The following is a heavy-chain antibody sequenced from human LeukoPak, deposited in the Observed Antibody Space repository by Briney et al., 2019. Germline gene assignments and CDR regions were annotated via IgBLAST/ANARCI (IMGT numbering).Heavy chain of an antibody. V-gene: IGHV4-59*01. CDR1: GDSITSYY. J-gene: IGHJ3*02. CDR2: IYYSGST. D-gene: IGHD1-26*01. Sequence: SETLSLTCTVSGDSITSYYWSWVRQPPGKGLEWIGCIYYSGSTKYNPSLKSRVSISVDTSKNQFSLKLNSVTAADTAVYYCASSNTGSYNDAFDIWGQGTMVTVSS. CDR3: ASSNTGSYNDAFDI.